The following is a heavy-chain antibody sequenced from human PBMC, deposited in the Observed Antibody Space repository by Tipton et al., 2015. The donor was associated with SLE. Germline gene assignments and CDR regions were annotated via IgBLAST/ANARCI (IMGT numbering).Heavy chain of an antibody. V-gene: IGHV4-59*01. J-gene: IGHJ4*02. CDR2: IYYSGST. CDR3: ARGTGWESAFDF. D-gene: IGHD6-19*01. CDR1: GGSINDYN. Sequence: LRLSCTVSGGSINDYNWNWIRQPPGKGLEFIGDIYYSGSTNYSPSLRSRVTISVDTSKNQFSLRLSSVTAADTAVYYCARGTGWESAFDFWGQGTLVTVSS.